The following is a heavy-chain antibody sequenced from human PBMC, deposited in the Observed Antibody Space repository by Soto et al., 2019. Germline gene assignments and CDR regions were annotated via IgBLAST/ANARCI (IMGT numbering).Heavy chain of an antibody. CDR2: ISSSSSTI. J-gene: IGHJ6*02. V-gene: IGHV3-48*02. CDR1: GSTFSSYS. CDR3: ARSYGYYYYYGMDV. D-gene: IGHD3-16*01. Sequence: EVQLVESGGGLVQPGGSLRLSCAASGSTFSSYSMNWVRQAPGKGLEWVSYISSSSSTIYYADSVKGRFTISRDNAKNSLYLQMNGLRDEDTAVYYCARSYGYYYYYGMDVWGQGTTVTVSS.